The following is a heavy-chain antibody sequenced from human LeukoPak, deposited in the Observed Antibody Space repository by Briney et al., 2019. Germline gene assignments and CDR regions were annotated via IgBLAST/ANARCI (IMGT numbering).Heavy chain of an antibody. D-gene: IGHD3-22*01. CDR2: IRGKRYGWTT. CDR1: GFTFGDYA. V-gene: IGHV3-49*03. J-gene: IGHJ4*02. CDR3: TRYDIRLY. Sequence: GGSLTLSCSASGFTFGDYAVAWLRQAPGRGVEWVDFIRGKRYGWTTEYAASVNDRFTISRDDSKSIPYLQMNSLKTEDTAVYYCTRYDIRLYWGQGILVTVSS.